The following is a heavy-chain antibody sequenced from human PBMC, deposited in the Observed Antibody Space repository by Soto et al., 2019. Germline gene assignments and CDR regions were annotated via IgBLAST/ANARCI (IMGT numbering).Heavy chain of an antibody. V-gene: IGHV3-23*01. J-gene: IGHJ6*02. CDR3: AKGPTIFGVVINFEYYYGMDV. CDR2: ISGGGSST. Sequence: GGSLRLSCVASGFILSGSAGSLVRPAPGEGVGGVSAISGGGSSTYYADSVKGRFTISGDSSKNTVYLQMNSLRVEDTALYYCAKGPTIFGVVINFEYYYGMDVWGQGTTVTVSS. CDR1: GFILSGSA. D-gene: IGHD3-3*01.